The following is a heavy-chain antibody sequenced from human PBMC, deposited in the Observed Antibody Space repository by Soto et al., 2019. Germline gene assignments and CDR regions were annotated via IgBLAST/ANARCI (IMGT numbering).Heavy chain of an antibody. Sequence: GGSLRLSCAASGFTFDDYAMHWVRQAPGKGLEWVSGISWNSGSIDYADSVKGRFTISRDNAKNSLYLQMNSLRAEDAALYYCADDWASGGYYYYYGMDVWGQGTTVTVSS. CDR2: ISWNSGSI. CDR3: ADDWASGGYYYYYGMDV. J-gene: IGHJ6*02. D-gene: IGHD1-26*01. V-gene: IGHV3-9*01. CDR1: GFTFDDYA.